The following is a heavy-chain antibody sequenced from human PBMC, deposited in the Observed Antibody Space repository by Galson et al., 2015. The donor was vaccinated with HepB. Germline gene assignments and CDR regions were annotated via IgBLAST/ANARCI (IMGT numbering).Heavy chain of an antibody. J-gene: IGHJ4*02. CDR3: ARGSPRQLVRS. D-gene: IGHD6-13*01. CDR2: INHSGST. CDR1: GGSFSGYY. V-gene: IGHV4-34*01. Sequence: ETLSLTCAVYGGSFSGYYWSWIRQPPGKGLEWIGEINHSGSTNYNPSLKSRVTISVDTSENQFSLKLSSVTAADTAVYYCARGSPRQLVRSWGQGTLVTVSS.